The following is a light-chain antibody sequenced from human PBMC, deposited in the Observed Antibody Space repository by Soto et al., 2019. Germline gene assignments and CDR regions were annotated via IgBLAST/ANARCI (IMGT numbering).Light chain of an antibody. CDR2: GAS. J-gene: IGKJ1*01. V-gene: IGKV3-20*01. CDR1: QSVSSNY. CDR3: QQYGSSPTWT. Sequence: EIVLTQSPGTLSLSPGERATLSCRARQSVSSNYLAWYQQQPGQAPRLLIYGASSRATGIPDRFSGSGSGTDVTLTISRLEPEDFAVYYCQQYGSSPTWTFGQGTKVEIK.